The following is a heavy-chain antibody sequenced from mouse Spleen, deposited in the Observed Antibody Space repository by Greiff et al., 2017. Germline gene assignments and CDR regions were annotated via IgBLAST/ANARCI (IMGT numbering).Heavy chain of an antibody. CDR2: INPSSGYT. J-gene: IGHJ4*01. CDR3: ARSPYGDFFYAMDY. D-gene: IGHD2-13*01. V-gene: IGHV1-4*01. Sequence: QVQLQQSGAELARPGASVKMSCKASGYTFTSYTMHWVKQRPGQGLEWIGYINPSSGYTKYNQKFKDKATLTADKSSSTAYMQLSSLTSEDSAVYYCARSPYGDFFYAMDYWGQGTSVTVSS. CDR1: GYTFTSYT.